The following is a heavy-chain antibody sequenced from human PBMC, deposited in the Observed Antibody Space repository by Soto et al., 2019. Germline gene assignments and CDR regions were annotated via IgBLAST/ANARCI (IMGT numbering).Heavy chain of an antibody. V-gene: IGHV1-18*01. J-gene: IGHJ4*02. D-gene: IGHD1-26*01. Sequence: QLVQSGAEVKKPEASVKVSCKASGYTFRSYSIAWVRQAPGQGLEWMGWISVYTGKTNYAQKFQGRVTMTTDTSTRSAYMHLWSLTYDDTAVYYCTTADSGHKFDYWGQGTLVTVSS. CDR2: ISVYTGKT. CDR1: GYTFRSYS. CDR3: TTADSGHKFDY.